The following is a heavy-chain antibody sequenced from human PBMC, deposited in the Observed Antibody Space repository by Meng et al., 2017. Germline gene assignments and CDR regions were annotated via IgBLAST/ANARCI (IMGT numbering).Heavy chain of an antibody. V-gene: IGHV1-2*06. J-gene: IGHJ4*02. CDR1: GYTFTGYY. CDR2: INPNSGGT. CDR3: ARGLYGSGSPREYFDY. D-gene: IGHD3-10*01. Sequence: QVQLVHSGAEVKNPGASVKVSCKASGYTFTGYYMHWVRQAPGQGLEWMGRINPNSGGTNYAQKFQGRVTMTRDTSISTAYMELSRLRSDDTAVYYCARGLYGSGSPREYFDYWGQGTLVTVSS.